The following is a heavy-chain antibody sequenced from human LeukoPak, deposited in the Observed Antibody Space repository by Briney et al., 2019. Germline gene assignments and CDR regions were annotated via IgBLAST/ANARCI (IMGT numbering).Heavy chain of an antibody. CDR2: ISAYNGNT. Sequence: ASVKVSCKASGYTFTSYGISWVRQAPGQGLEWMGWISAYNGNTDYAQKLQGRVTMTTDTSTSTAYTELRSLRSDDTAVYYCATRRRYSGYDFDYWGQGTLVTVSS. V-gene: IGHV1-18*04. CDR1: GYTFTSYG. CDR3: ATRRRYSGYDFDY. J-gene: IGHJ4*02. D-gene: IGHD5-12*01.